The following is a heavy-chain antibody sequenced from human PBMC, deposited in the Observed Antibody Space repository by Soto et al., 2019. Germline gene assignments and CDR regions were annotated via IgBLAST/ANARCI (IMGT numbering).Heavy chain of an antibody. CDR1: GFSLNTGGVT. V-gene: IGHV2-5*02. Sequence: SGPTLVNPTQSLTLTCVFSGFSLNTGGVTVGWIRQPPGKALEWVALIYWDDGKRYSPSLKSRLTITKETSRNQVVLTMTNVYPEDTATYFCALSPAPLVYFQH. J-gene: IGHJ1*01. CDR3: ALSPAPLVYFQH. CDR2: IYWDDGK.